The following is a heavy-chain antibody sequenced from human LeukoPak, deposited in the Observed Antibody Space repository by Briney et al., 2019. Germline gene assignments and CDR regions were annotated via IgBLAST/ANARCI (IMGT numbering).Heavy chain of an antibody. V-gene: IGHV4-39*07. CDR1: GGSISSSSYY. J-gene: IGHJ5*02. CDR2: IYYSGST. CDR3: AREPGFDSSGYLNWFDP. Sequence: SETLSLTCTVSGGSISSSSYYWGWIRQPPGKGLEWIGSIYYSGSTYYNPSLKSRVTISVDTSKNQLSLKLSSVTAADTAVYCCAREPGFDSSGYLNWFDPWGQGTLVTVSS. D-gene: IGHD3-22*01.